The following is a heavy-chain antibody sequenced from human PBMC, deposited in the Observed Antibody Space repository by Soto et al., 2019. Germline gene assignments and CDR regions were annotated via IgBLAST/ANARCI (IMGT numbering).Heavy chain of an antibody. CDR2: IKQDGSEK. V-gene: IGHV3-7*01. CDR1: GFTFSSYW. CDR3: ARVRLRYFDWLHNWFDP. Sequence: GGSLRLSCAASGFTFSSYWMSWVRQAPGKGLEWVANIKQDGSEKYYVDSVKGRFTISRDNAKNSLYLQMNSLRAEDTAVYYCARVRLRYFDWLHNWFDPWGQGTLVTVSS. J-gene: IGHJ5*02. D-gene: IGHD3-9*01.